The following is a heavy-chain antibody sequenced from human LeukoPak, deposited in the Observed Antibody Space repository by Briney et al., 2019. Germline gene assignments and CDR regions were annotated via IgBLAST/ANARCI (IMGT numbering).Heavy chain of an antibody. Sequence: ASVKVSCKASGGTFSSYAISWVRQAPGQGLEWMGGIIPIFGTANYAQKFQGRVTITADESTSTAYMELSSLRSDDTAVYYCARHYDFWSGYPQSPYYYYGMDVWGQGTTVTVSS. CDR2: IIPIFGTA. J-gene: IGHJ6*02. V-gene: IGHV1-69*13. CDR1: GGTFSSYA. CDR3: ARHYDFWSGYPQSPYYYYGMDV. D-gene: IGHD3-3*01.